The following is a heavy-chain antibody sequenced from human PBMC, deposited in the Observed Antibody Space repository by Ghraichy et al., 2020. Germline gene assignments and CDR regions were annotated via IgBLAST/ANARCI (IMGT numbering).Heavy chain of an antibody. CDR3: AINIAAAGAFDY. CDR1: GFTVSSNY. CDR2: IYSGGST. V-gene: IGHV3-53*01. D-gene: IGHD6-13*01. J-gene: IGHJ4*02. Sequence: GGSLRLSCAASGFTVSSNYMSWVRQAPGKGLEWVSFIYSGGSTYYADSVKGRFTISRDNSKNTLYLQMNSLRAEDTAVYYCAINIAAAGAFDYWGQGTLVTVSS.